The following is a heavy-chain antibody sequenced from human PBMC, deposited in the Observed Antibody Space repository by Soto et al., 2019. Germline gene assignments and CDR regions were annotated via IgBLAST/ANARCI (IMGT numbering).Heavy chain of an antibody. D-gene: IGHD6-19*01. CDR2: ITSDTKTI. J-gene: IGHJ4*02. CDR3: ARSVAGDFDY. CDR1: GFTFSVYS. V-gene: IGHV3-48*02. Sequence: EVQLVESGGDLVQRGGSLRLSCVASGFTFSVYSMNWVRQAPGTGLEWFSYITSDTKTIKYADSVKGRFTISRDNAKNSVYQQMNSLRDEDTAVYYCARSVAGDFDYWGQGTVVTGSS.